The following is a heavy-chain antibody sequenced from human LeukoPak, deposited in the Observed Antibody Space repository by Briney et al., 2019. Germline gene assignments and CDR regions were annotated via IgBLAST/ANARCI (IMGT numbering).Heavy chain of an antibody. D-gene: IGHD2-21*02. CDR3: ARACGGDCSNAFDI. CDR1: GYTFTGYY. V-gene: IGHV1-2*02. Sequence: ASVKVTCKASGYTFTGYYMHWVRQAPGQGLEWMGWINPNSGGTNYAQKFQGRVTMTRDTSISTAYMELSRLRSDDTAVYYCARACGGDCSNAFDIWGQGTMVTVSS. CDR2: INPNSGGT. J-gene: IGHJ3*02.